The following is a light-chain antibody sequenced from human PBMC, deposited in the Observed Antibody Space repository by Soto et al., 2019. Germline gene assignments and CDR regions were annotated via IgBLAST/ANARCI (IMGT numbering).Light chain of an antibody. CDR1: QSVRSNH. V-gene: IGKV3-20*01. CDR3: QQYGTSPTT. Sequence: EIVLMQSPDTLPLSPGQRVILSCRASQSVRSNHLAWYRQKPGQAPRPLMYGASIRAIGIPDRFSGSGSGTDFTLTINRLEPEDSGVYYCQQYGTSPTTFGQGTRLDIK. J-gene: IGKJ5*01. CDR2: GAS.